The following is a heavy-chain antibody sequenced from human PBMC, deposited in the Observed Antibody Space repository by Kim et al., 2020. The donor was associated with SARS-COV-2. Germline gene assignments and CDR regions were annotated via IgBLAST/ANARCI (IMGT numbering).Heavy chain of an antibody. V-gene: IGHV3-15*01. J-gene: IGHJ6*02. CDR3: TTGSGSSDYYYYGMDV. D-gene: IGHD3-10*01. Sequence: PVKGRFTISRDDSKTTLYLQMNSRKTEDTAVYYCTTGSGSSDYYYYGMDVWGHGTTVTVSS.